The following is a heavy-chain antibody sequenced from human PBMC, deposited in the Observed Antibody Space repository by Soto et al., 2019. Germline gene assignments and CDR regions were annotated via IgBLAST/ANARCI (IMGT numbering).Heavy chain of an antibody. CDR1: GYPFSDNQ. D-gene: IGHD4-4*01. V-gene: IGHV1-2*02. CDR2: INPKSDDT. J-gene: IGHJ5*02. CDR3: ARKHSLDYIRWGLDP. Sequence: ASVKVSCKASGYPFSDNQIHWLRRAPGQGLEWMGRINPKSDDTNYAQKFQDRVTMTRDTSIDTAYLELTGLTSDDTATYYCARKHSLDYIRWGLDPWGQGTLVTVSS.